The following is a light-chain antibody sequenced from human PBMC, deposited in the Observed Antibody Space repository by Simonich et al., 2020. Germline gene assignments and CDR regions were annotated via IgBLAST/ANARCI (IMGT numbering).Light chain of an antibody. CDR3: SSYTSSSTLV. V-gene: IGLV2-14*01. J-gene: IGLJ2*01. CDR1: SSDVGGYNY. Sequence: QSALTQPASVSGSPGQSITISCTGTSSDVGGYNYVSWYHQHPGKAPKLMIYDVMKRPSGVSNRFSGSKSGNTASLTISGLQAEDEADYYCSSYTSSSTLVFGGGTKLTVL. CDR2: DVM.